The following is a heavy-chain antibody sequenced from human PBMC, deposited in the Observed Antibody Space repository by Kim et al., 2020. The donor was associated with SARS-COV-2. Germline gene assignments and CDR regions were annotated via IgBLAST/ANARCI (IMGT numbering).Heavy chain of an antibody. CDR2: INPGNGYT. Sequence: ASVKVSCKASGYTFTSYVIHWVRQAPGQRLEWMGWINPGNGYTTYSQKFQGRVTITRDTSAGTAYMDLSSLRSEDMAVYYCARELRSGYWGQGTLVTVSS. V-gene: IGHV1-3*01. CDR1: GYTFTSYV. CDR3: ARELRSGY. D-gene: IGHD3-10*01. J-gene: IGHJ4*02.